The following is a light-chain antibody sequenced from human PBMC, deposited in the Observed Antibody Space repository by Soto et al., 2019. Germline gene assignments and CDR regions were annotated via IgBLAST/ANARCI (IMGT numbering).Light chain of an antibody. CDR2: DVS. Sequence: QSVLSQPRSVSGSPGQSFTISCTGTSSDVGGYNYVSWYQQHPGKAPKLMIYDVSKRPSGVPDRFSGSKSGSTASLTISGLQAEDEADYYCSSYAGSYTYVFGTGTKVTVL. J-gene: IGLJ1*01. V-gene: IGLV2-11*01. CDR3: SSYAGSYTYV. CDR1: SSDVGGYNY.